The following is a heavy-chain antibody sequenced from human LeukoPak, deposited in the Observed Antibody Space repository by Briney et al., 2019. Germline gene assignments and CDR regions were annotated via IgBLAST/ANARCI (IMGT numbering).Heavy chain of an antibody. CDR2: ISGSGGST. V-gene: IGHV3-23*01. Sequence: ETLSLTCTVSGGSISSYYWSWVRQAPGKGLEWVSAISGSGGSTYYADSVKGRFTISRDNSKNTLYLQMNSLRAEDTAVYYCAKAAAFVVVPAATFDYWGQGTLVTVSS. CDR1: GGSISSYY. J-gene: IGHJ4*02. CDR3: AKAAAFVVVPAATFDY. D-gene: IGHD2-2*01.